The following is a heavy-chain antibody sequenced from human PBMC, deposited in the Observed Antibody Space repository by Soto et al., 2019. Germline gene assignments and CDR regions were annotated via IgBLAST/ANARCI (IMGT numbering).Heavy chain of an antibody. V-gene: IGHV4-59*08. CDR2: IYYAGTT. CDR3: ARLGAYYQALDS. J-gene: IGHJ4*02. Sequence: QVQLQESGPGLVKPSETLSLRCTVSDGSISPNYWTWIRQPPGTGLEWIGYIYYAGTTTYNPSLKSRVSISVDTSKNEVSLKLTSVTAADTAVYYCARLGAYYQALDSWGQGTLVTVSS. D-gene: IGHD3-22*01. CDR1: DGSISPNY.